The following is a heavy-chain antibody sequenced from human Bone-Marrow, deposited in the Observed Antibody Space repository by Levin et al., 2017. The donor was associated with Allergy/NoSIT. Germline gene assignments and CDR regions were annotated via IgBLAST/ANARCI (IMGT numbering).Heavy chain of an antibody. CDR2: INHSGST. D-gene: IGHD5-18*01. V-gene: IGHV4-34*01. CDR3: AVGYSYGPGGD. J-gene: IGHJ4*02. CDR1: GGSFSGYY. Sequence: PSETLSLTCAVYGGSFSGYYWSWIRQPPGKGLEWIGEINHSGSTNYNPSLKSRVTISVDTSKNQFSLKLSSVTAADTAVYYCAVGYSYGPGGDWGQGTLVTVSS.